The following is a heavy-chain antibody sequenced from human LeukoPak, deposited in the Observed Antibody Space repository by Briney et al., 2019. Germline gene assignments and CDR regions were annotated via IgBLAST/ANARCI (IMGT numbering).Heavy chain of an antibody. V-gene: IGHV3-21*01. CDR3: ARGPDIVVVVAATRDYYFDY. Sequence: GGSLRLSCAASGFTFSSYSMNWVRQAPGQGLEWVSSISSSSSYIYYADSVKGRFTISRDNAKNSLYLQMNSLRAEDTAVYYCARGPDIVVVVAATRDYYFDYWGQGTLVTVSS. CDR2: ISSSSSYI. CDR1: GFTFSSYS. D-gene: IGHD2-15*01. J-gene: IGHJ4*02.